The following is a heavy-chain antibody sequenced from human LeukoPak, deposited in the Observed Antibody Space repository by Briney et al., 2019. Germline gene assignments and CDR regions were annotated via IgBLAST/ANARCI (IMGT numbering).Heavy chain of an antibody. J-gene: IGHJ4*02. V-gene: IGHV3-48*01. Sequence: GGSLRLSCVASGFTFSNYNINWVRQAPGKGLEWVSYISSSSSTIHYADSVKGRFTISRDNAKNTLYLQMSSLRVEDTAVYYCAKRDRPCSGDCSAPYYFDYWGQGTLVTVSS. CDR1: GFTFSNYN. CDR3: AKRDRPCSGDCSAPYYFDY. D-gene: IGHD2-21*02. CDR2: ISSSSSTI.